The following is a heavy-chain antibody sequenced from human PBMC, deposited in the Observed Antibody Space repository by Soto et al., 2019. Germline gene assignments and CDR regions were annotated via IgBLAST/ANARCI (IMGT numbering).Heavy chain of an antibody. J-gene: IGHJ4*02. Sequence: QVQLVESGGGVVQPGRSLRLSCAASGFTFSSYAMHWVRQAPGKGLEWVAVISYDGSNKYYADSVKGRFTISRDNSKNTLYLQMNSLRAEDTAVYYCALMGLPQGHYWGQGTLVTVSS. CDR2: ISYDGSNK. V-gene: IGHV3-30-3*01. CDR1: GFTFSSYA. CDR3: ALMGLPQGHY.